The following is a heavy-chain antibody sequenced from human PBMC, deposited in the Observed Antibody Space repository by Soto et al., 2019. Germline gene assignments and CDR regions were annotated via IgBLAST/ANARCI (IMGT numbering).Heavy chain of an antibody. V-gene: IGHV3-74*01. CDR1: GFTFTDYW. J-gene: IGHJ6*02. CDR2: ISSDGTGT. D-gene: IGHD2-15*01. CDR3: ARVKLPRYHYYYGMDV. Sequence: EEQLVESGGGLVQPGGSLRLSCAASGFTFTDYWIHWVRQAPGKGLVWVSRISSDGTGTTYADSVKGRFAISRDNAKNTVYLQMNSLRAEDTAVYFCARVKLPRYHYYYGMDVGGQGTAVTVSS.